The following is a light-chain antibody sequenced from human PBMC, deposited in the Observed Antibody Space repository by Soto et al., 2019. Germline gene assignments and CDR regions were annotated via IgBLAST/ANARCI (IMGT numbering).Light chain of an antibody. V-gene: IGLV6-57*01. CDR3: QSYATSSVV. J-gene: IGLJ2*01. CDR2: GDN. CDR1: SGSIASNY. Sequence: NFMLTQPHSVSESPGKTVTISCTRSSGSIASNYVQWYQQRPGSSPTTVIYGDNQRPSGVPVRFSGSIDSSSNSASLTISGLKTEDEADYYCQSYATSSVVFGGGTKLTVL.